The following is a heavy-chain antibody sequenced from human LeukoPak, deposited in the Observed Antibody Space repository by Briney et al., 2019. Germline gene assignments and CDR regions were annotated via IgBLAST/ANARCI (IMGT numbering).Heavy chain of an antibody. J-gene: IGHJ2*01. V-gene: IGHV1-18*04. Sequence: EASVKVSCKASGYTFTSYGISWVRQAPGHGLEWMGWISAYNGNTNYAQKLQGRVTMTTDTSTSTAYMELRSLRSDDTAVYYCARSSSTPWYFDLWGRGTLVTVSS. CDR1: GYTFTSYG. CDR2: ISAYNGNT. D-gene: IGHD2-2*01. CDR3: ARSSSTPWYFDL.